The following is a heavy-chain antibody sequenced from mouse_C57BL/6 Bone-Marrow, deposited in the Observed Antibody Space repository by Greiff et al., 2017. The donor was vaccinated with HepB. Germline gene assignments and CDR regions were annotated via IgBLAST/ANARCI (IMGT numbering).Heavy chain of an antibody. CDR3: AVVAHFDY. CDR1: GYAFSSSW. Sequence: VQLQQSGPELVKPGASVKISCKASGYAFSSSWMNWVKQRPGKGLEWIGRIYPGDGDTNYNGKFKGKATLTADKSSSTAYMQLSSLTSEDSAVYFCAVVAHFDYWGQGTTLTVSS. D-gene: IGHD1-1*01. J-gene: IGHJ2*01. V-gene: IGHV1-82*01. CDR2: IYPGDGDT.